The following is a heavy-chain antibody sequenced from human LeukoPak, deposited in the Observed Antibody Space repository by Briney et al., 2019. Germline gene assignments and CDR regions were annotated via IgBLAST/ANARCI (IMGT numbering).Heavy chain of an antibody. CDR2: ISSGGLTI. CDR3: ARDFDYGDYIDF. CDR1: GFTFSTYT. D-gene: IGHD4/OR15-4a*01. J-gene: IGHJ4*02. Sequence: QPGGSLILSCVASGFTFSTYTFNWVRPAPGKGLEWLSYISSGGLTIFYADSVKGRFTISRDNTKNAIYLDMTNLRAEDTAVYYCARDFDYGDYIDFWGQGTLVAVSS. V-gene: IGHV3-48*04.